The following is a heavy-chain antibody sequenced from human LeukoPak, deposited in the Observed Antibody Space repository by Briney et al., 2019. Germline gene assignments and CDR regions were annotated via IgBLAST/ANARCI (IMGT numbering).Heavy chain of an antibody. D-gene: IGHD3-16*01. J-gene: IGHJ4*02. CDR2: ISYDGSNK. V-gene: IGHV3-30-3*01. CDR1: GFTFSSYA. Sequence: GGSLRLSCAASGFTFSSYAMHWVRQAPGKGLEWVALISYDGSNKYYADSVKGRFTISRDSSKNTLYLQMNSLRAEDTAVYYCAKGSRIWGNYYFDFWGQGTLVTVSS. CDR3: AKGSRIWGNYYFDF.